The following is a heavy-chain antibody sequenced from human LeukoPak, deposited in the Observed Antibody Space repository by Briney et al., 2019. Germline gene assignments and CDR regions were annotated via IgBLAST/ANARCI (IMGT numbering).Heavy chain of an antibody. CDR3: ARDSWNYVLGDDY. V-gene: IGHV4-39*07. CDR1: GGSISSSSYY. Sequence: SETLSLTCTVSGGSISSSSYYWGWIRQPPGKGLEWIGSIYYSGSTYYNPSLKSRVTISVDTSKNQFSLKLSPVTAADTAVYYCARDSWNYVLGDDYWGQGTLVTVSS. J-gene: IGHJ4*02. CDR2: IYYSGST. D-gene: IGHD1-7*01.